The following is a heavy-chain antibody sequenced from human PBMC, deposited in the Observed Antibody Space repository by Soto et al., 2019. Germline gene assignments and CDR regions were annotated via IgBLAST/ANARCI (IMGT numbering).Heavy chain of an antibody. CDR1: GYIFVNSG. Sequence: QVQLVQSGDEVKKPGASVKVSCKASGYIFVNSGIAWVRQAPGHGLEWMGWISPYTGNTHSASKVQGRLTMTTDTSTSTAYMDLGSLTSHDTAVYYCVMVDNYVTPTPQDVWGQGTTVTVSS. V-gene: IGHV1-18*01. D-gene: IGHD3-16*01. J-gene: IGHJ6*02. CDR2: ISPYTGNT. CDR3: VMVDNYVTPTPQDV.